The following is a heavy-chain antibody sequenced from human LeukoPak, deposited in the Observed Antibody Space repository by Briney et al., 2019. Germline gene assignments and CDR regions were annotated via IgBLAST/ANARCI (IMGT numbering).Heavy chain of an antibody. D-gene: IGHD1-7*01. CDR1: GYTFSSYG. CDR2: ISYDGSDK. V-gene: IGHV3-30*18. CDR3: AKVRVVFNWNYAYYFDS. J-gene: IGHJ4*02. Sequence: GGSLRLSCAPSGYTFSSYGMHWVRQAPGKGLEWVAIISYDGSDKYYSDSVKGRFTISRDNSKNTLYLQMNSLRAEDTAVYYCAKVRVVFNWNYAYYFDSWGQGTLVTVSS.